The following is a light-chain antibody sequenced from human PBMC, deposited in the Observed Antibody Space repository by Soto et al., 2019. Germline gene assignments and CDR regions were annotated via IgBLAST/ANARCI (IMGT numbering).Light chain of an antibody. J-gene: IGKJ4*01. CDR3: QQTYSTPFP. CDR1: QSISSY. V-gene: IGKV1-39*01. CDR2: AAS. Sequence: DIQMTQSPSSLSASVGDRVTITCRASQSISSYLNWYQQKPGKAPKLLIYAASSLQSGVPSRFSGSGSGTDFTRTISSLQPEDVATYCCQQTYSTPFPFGEGTQLEIK.